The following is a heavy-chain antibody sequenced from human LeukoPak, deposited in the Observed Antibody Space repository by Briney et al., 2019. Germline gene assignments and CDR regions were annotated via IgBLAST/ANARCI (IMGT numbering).Heavy chain of an antibody. Sequence: GGSLRLSCAASGFTFSSYEMNWVRQAPGKGLEWVSYISSSGSTIYYADSVKGRFTISRDNAKNSLHLQMNSLRAEDTAVYYCARYDIAAAGPYFDYWGQGTLVTVSS. D-gene: IGHD6-13*01. CDR1: GFTFSSYE. CDR3: ARYDIAAAGPYFDY. CDR2: ISSSGSTI. J-gene: IGHJ4*02. V-gene: IGHV3-48*03.